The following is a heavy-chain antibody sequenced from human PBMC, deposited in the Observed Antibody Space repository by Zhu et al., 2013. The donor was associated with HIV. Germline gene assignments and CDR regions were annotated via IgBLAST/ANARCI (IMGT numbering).Heavy chain of an antibody. V-gene: IGHV1-46*01. CDR3: ATSVREGSPNTYYYDSSGPPFLGYYYGMDV. J-gene: IGHJ6*02. D-gene: IGHD3-22*01. CDR2: INPSGGST. CDR1: GYTFTSYY. Sequence: QVQLVQSGAEVKKPGASVKVSCKASGYTFTSYYMHWVRQAPGQGLEWMGIINPSGGSTSYAQKFQGRVTMTRDTSTSTVYMELSSLRSEDTAVYYCATSVREGSPNTYYYDSSGPPFLGYYYGMDVWGQGTTVTVSS.